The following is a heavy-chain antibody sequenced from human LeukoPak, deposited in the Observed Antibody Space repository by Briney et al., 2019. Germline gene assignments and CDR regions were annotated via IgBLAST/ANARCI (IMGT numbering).Heavy chain of an antibody. Sequence: SETLSLTCTVSGGSISSGGYYWSWIRQPPGKGLEWIGYIYHSGSTYYNPSLKSRVTISVDRSKNQFSQKLSSVTAADTAVYYCAREEDSSYYYYWGQGTLVTVSS. CDR3: AREEDSSYYYY. D-gene: IGHD6-13*01. J-gene: IGHJ4*02. CDR1: GGSISSGGYY. CDR2: IYHSGST. V-gene: IGHV4-30-2*01.